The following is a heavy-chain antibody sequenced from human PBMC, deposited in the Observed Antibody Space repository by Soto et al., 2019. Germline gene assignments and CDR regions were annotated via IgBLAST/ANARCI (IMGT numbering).Heavy chain of an antibody. Sequence: QVLLVQSGAEVKKPGSSVKVSCKASGGTLNNYAISWVRQAPGQGLEWMGGIIPIFGTPNYALKFQGRVTINADESTNTVYMEVSSLRAEDTALYFCARGGLSPGSCGGGGCHSDYYYSLDVWGQGTAVTVSS. CDR3: ARGGLSPGSCGGGGCHSDYYYSLDV. CDR1: GGTLNNYA. CDR2: IIPIFGTP. V-gene: IGHV1-69*01. J-gene: IGHJ6*02. D-gene: IGHD2-15*01.